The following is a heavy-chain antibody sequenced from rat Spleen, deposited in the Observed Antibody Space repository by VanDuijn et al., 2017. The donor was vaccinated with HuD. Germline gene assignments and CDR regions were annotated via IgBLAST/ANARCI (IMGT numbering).Heavy chain of an antibody. CDR1: GFSLTSYH. V-gene: IGHV2-32*01. CDR3: ARALQYPHY. D-gene: IGHD1-8*01. J-gene: IGHJ2*01. Sequence: VQLVESGPGLVQPSQTLSLTCTVSGFSLTSYHVHWVRQPPGKGLEWMGVMRSDGDTSYNSALKSRLSISRDTSKSQVFLKMSSLQTEDTATYYCARALQYPHYWGQGVMVTVSS. CDR2: MRSDGDT.